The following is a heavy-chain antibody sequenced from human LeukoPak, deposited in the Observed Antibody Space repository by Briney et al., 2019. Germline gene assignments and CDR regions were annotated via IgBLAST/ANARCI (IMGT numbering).Heavy chain of an antibody. V-gene: IGHV3-23*01. CDR3: AKPYYYDSSGFHFDY. D-gene: IGHD3-22*01. Sequence: GGSLRLSCAASGFTFSSYAMSWVRQAPGKGLEWVSAISGSGGSTYCADSVKGRFTISRDNSKNTLYLQMNSLRAEDTAVYYCAKPYYYDSSGFHFDYWGQGTLVTVSS. J-gene: IGHJ4*02. CDR2: ISGSGGST. CDR1: GFTFSSYA.